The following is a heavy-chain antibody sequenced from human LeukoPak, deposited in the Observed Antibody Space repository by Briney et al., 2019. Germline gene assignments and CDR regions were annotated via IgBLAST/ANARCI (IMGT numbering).Heavy chain of an antibody. J-gene: IGHJ4*02. CDR1: GGSFSGYY. Sequence: SGTLSLTCAVYGGSFSGYYWSWIRQPPGKGLEWIGEINHSGSTNYNPSLKSRVTISVDTSKNQFSLKLSSVTAADTAVYYCARDTMVRGVNYWGQGTLVTVSS. D-gene: IGHD3-10*01. CDR3: ARDTMVRGVNY. CDR2: INHSGST. V-gene: IGHV4-34*01.